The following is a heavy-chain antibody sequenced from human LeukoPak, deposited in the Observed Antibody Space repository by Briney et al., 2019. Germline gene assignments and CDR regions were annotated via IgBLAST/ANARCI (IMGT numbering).Heavy chain of an antibody. CDR3: ARDFWDYYDSSGYYDY. D-gene: IGHD3-22*01. Sequence: ASVKVSCKASGYTFTSYAMHWVRQAPGQRLEWMGWINAGNGNTKYSQKFQGRVTITRDTSASTAYMELSSLRSEDTAVYYCARDFWDYYDSSGYYDYWGQGTLVTVSS. CDR1: GYTFTSYA. CDR2: INAGNGNT. J-gene: IGHJ4*02. V-gene: IGHV1-3*01.